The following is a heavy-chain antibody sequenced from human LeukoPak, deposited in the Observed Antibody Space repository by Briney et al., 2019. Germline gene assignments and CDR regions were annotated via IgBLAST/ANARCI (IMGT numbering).Heavy chain of an antibody. CDR1: GFTFSDYY. CDR2: ISSRSSYT. V-gene: IGHV3-11*05. CDR3: ARAQTGVRGVIKYYFDY. D-gene: IGHD3-10*01. Sequence: RGSLRLSCAASGFTFSDYYMAWIRQAPGKGLEWVSYISSRSSYTKDADSVKGRFTISRDNAKKSLHLQMNSLRAEDTAVYYCARAQTGVRGVIKYYFDYWGQGTLVTVSS. J-gene: IGHJ4*02.